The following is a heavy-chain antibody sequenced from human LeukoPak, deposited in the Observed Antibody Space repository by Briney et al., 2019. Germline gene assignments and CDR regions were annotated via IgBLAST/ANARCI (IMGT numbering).Heavy chain of an antibody. CDR3: ASGGKSSSATFDC. V-gene: IGHV3-30-3*01. CDR2: ISYDGSNK. CDR1: GFTFSSYA. J-gene: IGHJ4*02. Sequence: PGGSLRLSCAASGFTFSSYAMHWVRQAPGKGLEWVAVISYDGSNKYYADSVKGRFTISRDNSKNTLYLQMNSLRAEDTAVYYCASGGKSSSATFDCWGQGTLVTVSS. D-gene: IGHD6-6*01.